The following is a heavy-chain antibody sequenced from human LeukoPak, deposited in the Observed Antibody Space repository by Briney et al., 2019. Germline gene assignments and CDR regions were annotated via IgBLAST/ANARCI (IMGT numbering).Heavy chain of an antibody. J-gene: IGHJ5*02. V-gene: IGHV4-4*07. CDR1: GGSISSYY. CDR3: ARGEVLRYFDTPGSFDP. D-gene: IGHD3-9*01. CDR2: IYTSGST. Sequence: ETLSLTCTVSGGSISSYYWSWIRQPAGKGLEWIGRIYTSGSTNYNPSLKSRVTISVDTSKNQFSLKLSSVTAADTAVYYCARGEVLRYFDTPGSFDPWGQGTLVTVSS.